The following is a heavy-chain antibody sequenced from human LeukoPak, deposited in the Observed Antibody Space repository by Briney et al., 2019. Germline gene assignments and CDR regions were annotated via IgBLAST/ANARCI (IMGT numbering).Heavy chain of an antibody. Sequence: PSESLSLTCTVSGGSISSYYWSWIRQPPGKCLEWNGYIYYRGSTNYNPALKSRVTISVDTSKNQFSLKLSSVTAADTAVYSCARVGDGYTFDYWGQGTLVTVSS. J-gene: IGHJ4*02. CDR3: ARVGDGYTFDY. CDR2: IYYRGST. CDR1: GGSISSYY. V-gene: IGHV4-59*01. D-gene: IGHD5-24*01.